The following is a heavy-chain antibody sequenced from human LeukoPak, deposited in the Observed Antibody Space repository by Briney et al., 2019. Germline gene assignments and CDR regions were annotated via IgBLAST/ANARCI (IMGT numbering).Heavy chain of an antibody. D-gene: IGHD6-13*01. CDR1: GYTLTELS. V-gene: IGHV1-24*01. CDR3: ATLQQLVCYFGPGARAFDI. J-gene: IGHJ3*02. CDR2: FDPEDGET. Sequence: ASVKVSCKVSGYTLTELSMHWVRQAPGKGLEWMGGFDPEDGETIYAQKFQGRVTMTEDTSTDTAYMELSSLRSEDTAVYYCATLQQLVCYFGPGARAFDIWGQGTMVTVSS.